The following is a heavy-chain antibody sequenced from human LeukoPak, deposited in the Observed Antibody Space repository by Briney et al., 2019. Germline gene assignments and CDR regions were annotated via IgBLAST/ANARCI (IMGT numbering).Heavy chain of an antibody. CDR2: VFYSGST. J-gene: IGHJ4*02. CDR3: ASYGGKGAYFDY. CDR1: GGPISSYY. Sequence: SETLSLTCTVSGGPISSYYWNWIRHPPGKGLEWIGYVFYSGSTNYNPSLKSRVTISVDTSKNQFSLKLSSVTAADTAVYFCASYGGKGAYFDYWGQGILVTVSS. D-gene: IGHD4-23*01. V-gene: IGHV4-59*01.